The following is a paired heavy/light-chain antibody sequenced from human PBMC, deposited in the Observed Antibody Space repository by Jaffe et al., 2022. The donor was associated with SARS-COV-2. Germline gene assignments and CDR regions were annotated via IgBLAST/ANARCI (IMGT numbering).Light chain of an antibody. V-gene: IGKV4-1*01. CDR3: QQYYSTPLT. CDR2: WAS. Sequence: DIVMTQSPDSLAVSLGERATINCKSSQSVLYSSNNKNYLAWYQQKPGQPPKLLIYWASTRESGVPDRFSGSGSGTDFTLTITSLQAEDVAVYYCQQYYSTPLTFGQGTRLEIK. CDR1: QSVLYSSNNKNY. J-gene: IGKJ5*01.
Heavy chain of an antibody. Sequence: QVQLQESGPGLVKPSETLSLTCTVSDGSISNYYWSWIRQPPGKGLEWIGYIYYSGSTNYNPSLKSRVTISVDTSKNQFSLKVSSVTAADTAVYYCARHTRSGWSNPQEYWHFDLWGRGTLVTVSS. J-gene: IGHJ2*01. D-gene: IGHD6-19*01. V-gene: IGHV4-59*08. CDR2: IYYSGST. CDR3: ARHTRSGWSNPQEYWHFDL. CDR1: DGSISNYY.